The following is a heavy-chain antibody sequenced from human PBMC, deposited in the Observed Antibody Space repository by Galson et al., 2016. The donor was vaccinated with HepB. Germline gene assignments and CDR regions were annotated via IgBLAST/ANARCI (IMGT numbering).Heavy chain of an antibody. D-gene: IGHD5-12*01. V-gene: IGHV3-30*18. CDR1: GFTFSSYG. Sequence: SLRLTCAASGFTFSSYGMHWVRKAPGKGLEWVAVISYDGSNKYYADSLKGRFTISRDNSKNTLYLQMSSLRAEDTAVYYCAKWGGSGYDWARLDYWGQGTLVTVSS. CDR3: AKWGGSGYDWARLDY. CDR2: ISYDGSNK. J-gene: IGHJ4*02.